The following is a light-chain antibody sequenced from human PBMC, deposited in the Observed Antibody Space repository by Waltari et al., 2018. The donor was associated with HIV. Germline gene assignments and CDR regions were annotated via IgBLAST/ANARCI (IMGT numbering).Light chain of an antibody. CDR2: RDT. V-gene: IGLV1-47*01. Sequence: SVLTQPPSASGTPGQKVTISCSGSSSNIGSNSVFWYQQLPGAAPKLLIYRDTHRPCGVPDQFSGSKSGTSASLAISGLRSEDEAVYSCATWDDSLNGVLFGGGTNLNVL. CDR3: ATWDDSLNGVL. J-gene: IGLJ2*01. CDR1: SSNIGSNS.